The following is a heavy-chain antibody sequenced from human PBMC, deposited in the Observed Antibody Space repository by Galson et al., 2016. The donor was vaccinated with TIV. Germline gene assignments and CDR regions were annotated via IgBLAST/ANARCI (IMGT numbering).Heavy chain of an antibody. V-gene: IGHV7-4-1*02. CDR3: ASLRYGNYYGVDV. D-gene: IGHD3-9*01. CDR2: INTATGDP. CDR1: GYTFSIYG. Sequence: SVKVSCKASGYTFSIYGMNWVRQAPGQGLEWMGWINTATGDPTYAQGFTGRFVFSSDTSVSTTYLQLSSLKAEDTAVYYCASLRYGNYYGVDVWGQGTTVTVSS. J-gene: IGHJ6*02.